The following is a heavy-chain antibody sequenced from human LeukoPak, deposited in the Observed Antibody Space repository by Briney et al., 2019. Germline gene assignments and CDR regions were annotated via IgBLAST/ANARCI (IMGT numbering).Heavy chain of an antibody. V-gene: IGHV4-30-4*01. D-gene: IGHD1-1*01. CDR3: AREDSGGTFDY. J-gene: IGHJ4*02. Sequence: SETLSLTCTVSGASIYSGNHYSTSIRHFPGNCLEWMGNIYYTGSTTYNPSLQSPLIFSLDTANNQFFLNLTSVTAGDTAVYHCAREDSGGTFDYWGQGSLVTVSS. CDR2: IYYTGST. CDR1: GASIYSGNHY.